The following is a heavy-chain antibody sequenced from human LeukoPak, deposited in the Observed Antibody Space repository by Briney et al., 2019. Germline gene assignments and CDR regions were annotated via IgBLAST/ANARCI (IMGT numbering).Heavy chain of an antibody. D-gene: IGHD2-2*01. CDR1: GGSISSGSYY. CDR2: IYTSGST. CDR3: AREKVPENNYYYGMDV. Sequence: SETLSLTCTVSGGSISSGSYYWSWIRQPAGKGLEWIGRIYTSGSTNYNPSLKSRLTISLDTSRSQISLRLSSVTAADTAVYYCAREKVPENNYYYGMDVWGQGTTVTVSS. V-gene: IGHV4-61*02. J-gene: IGHJ6*02.